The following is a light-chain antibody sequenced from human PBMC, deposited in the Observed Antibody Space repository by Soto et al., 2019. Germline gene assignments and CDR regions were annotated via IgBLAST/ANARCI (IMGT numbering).Light chain of an antibody. V-gene: IGKV3-20*01. CDR2: GAS. Sequence: EIVLTQSPGTLSLSPGDRATLSCRASQSVNSNYLAWYQRKPGQAPRLLIYGASNRATDIPYRFSASGSGTDFTLTFTRLEAEDFAVYYCQQYDSTPPTFGQGTKVEV. J-gene: IGKJ1*01. CDR1: QSVNSNY. CDR3: QQYDSTPPT.